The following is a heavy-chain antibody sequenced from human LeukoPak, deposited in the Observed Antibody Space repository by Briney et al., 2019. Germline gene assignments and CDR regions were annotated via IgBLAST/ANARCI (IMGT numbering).Heavy chain of an antibody. CDR1: GGSISSSNYY. J-gene: IGHJ4*02. CDR3: ARASHDYGDYSHFDY. D-gene: IGHD4-17*01. Sequence: TSETLSLTCTVSGGSISSSNYYWGWIRQPPGKGLEWIGSINYSGSTYYNPSLKSRVTISVATSKNQFSLKLSSVTAADTAVYYCARASHDYGDYSHFDYWGQGTQVTVSS. CDR2: INYSGST. V-gene: IGHV4-39*07.